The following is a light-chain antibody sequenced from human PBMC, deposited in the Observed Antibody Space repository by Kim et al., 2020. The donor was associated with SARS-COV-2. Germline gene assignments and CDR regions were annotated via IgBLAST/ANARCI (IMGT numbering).Light chain of an antibody. CDR3: QSYDSSLSGWV. J-gene: IGLJ3*02. CDR2: GNS. V-gene: IGLV1-40*01. Sequence: RVTISCTGSSSNIGAGYDVPWYQQLPGTAPKLIIYGNSNRPSGVPDRFSGSKSGTSASLAITGLQAEDEADYYCQSYDSSLSGWVFGGGTKLTVL. CDR1: SSNIGAGYD.